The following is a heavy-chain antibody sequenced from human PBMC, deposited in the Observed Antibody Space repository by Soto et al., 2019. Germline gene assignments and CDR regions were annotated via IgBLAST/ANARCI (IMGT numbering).Heavy chain of an antibody. D-gene: IGHD1-26*01. V-gene: IGHV3-33*01. Sequence: QVQLVESGGGVVQPGRSLRLSCAASGFTFSSYGMHWVRQAPGKGLEGVAGIWYDGSNKYYADSVKGRFTIPRDNYTKTMYLQMNSLRAEDTAVYYCERDLGSYYGGGYYYGMDVWGQGTTVTVSS. CDR2: IWYDGSNK. CDR3: ERDLGSYYGGGYYYGMDV. CDR1: GFTFSSYG. J-gene: IGHJ6*02.